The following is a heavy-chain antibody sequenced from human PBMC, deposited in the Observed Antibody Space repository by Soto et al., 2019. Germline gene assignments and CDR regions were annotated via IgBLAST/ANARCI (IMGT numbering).Heavy chain of an antibody. Sequence: QVQLVQSGAEVKKPGASVKVSCKASGYTFTSYGISWVRQAPGQGLEWMGWISAYNGNTNYAQKLQGRVTMTTDTSTSTASRGLRSLKFDDAAVYNWARRARPAALRYYYYTWAAWGKGTPVTVSS. CDR2: ISAYNGNT. CDR3: ARRARPAALRYYYYTWAA. D-gene: IGHD2-2*01. CDR1: GYTFTSYG. V-gene: IGHV1-18*01. J-gene: IGHJ6*03.